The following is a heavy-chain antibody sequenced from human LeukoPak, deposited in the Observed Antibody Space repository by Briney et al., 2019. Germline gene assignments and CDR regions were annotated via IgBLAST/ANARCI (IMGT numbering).Heavy chain of an antibody. CDR3: ARGPVWGSSVDY. J-gene: IGHJ4*02. V-gene: IGHV4-34*01. Sequence: SETLSLTCAVYGGSFSGYYWSWIRQPPGKGLEWIGEINHSGSTNYNPSLKSRVTISVDTSKNQCSLKLSSVTAADTAVYYCARGPVWGSSVDYWGQGTLVTVSS. CDR2: INHSGST. D-gene: IGHD3-16*01. CDR1: GGSFSGYY.